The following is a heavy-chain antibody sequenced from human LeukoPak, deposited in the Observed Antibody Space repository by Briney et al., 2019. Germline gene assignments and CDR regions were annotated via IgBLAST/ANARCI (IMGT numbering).Heavy chain of an antibody. D-gene: IGHD6-13*01. CDR3: ARVAAAGTVDY. CDR2: IYYSGST. Sequence: SETLSLTCTVSGGSISSYYWSWIRQPPGKGLEWIGYIYYSGSTNYNPSLKSRVTISVDTSKNQFSLKLSSVTAADTAVYYCARVAAAGTVDYWGQGTLVTVSS. J-gene: IGHJ4*02. CDR1: GGSISSYY. V-gene: IGHV4-59*01.